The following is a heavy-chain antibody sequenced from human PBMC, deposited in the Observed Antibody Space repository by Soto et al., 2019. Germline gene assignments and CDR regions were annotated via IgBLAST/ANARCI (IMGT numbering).Heavy chain of an antibody. J-gene: IGHJ4*02. V-gene: IGHV3-23*01. CDR3: ARPNFDDFWSGYSYYFDY. D-gene: IGHD3-3*01. CDR2: ISGSGGST. CDR1: GFTFSSYA. Sequence: EVQLLESGGGLVQPGGSLRLSCAASGFTFSSYAMSWVRQAPGKGLEWVSAISGSGGSTYYADSVKGRFTISRDNTKNTLYLQMNSLRAEDTAVYYCARPNFDDFWSGYSYYFDYWGQGTLVTVSS.